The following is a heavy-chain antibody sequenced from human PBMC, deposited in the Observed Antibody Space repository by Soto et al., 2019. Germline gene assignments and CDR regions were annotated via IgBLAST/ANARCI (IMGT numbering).Heavy chain of an antibody. J-gene: IGHJ3*02. D-gene: IGHD3-3*01. V-gene: IGHV1-2*02. CDR1: GYPVTAYY. Sequence: QLHLVQSGAVVKKPGASVTFSCSASGYPVTAYYMHWVRQAPGRGLEWMGGINPATGAAKYTQTFQGRVTMTRDTSTCTVFMELSGLTSEDTAVFYCARGGGVGVAGSAAFDMWGQGTLVTVSS. CDR3: ARGGGVGVAGSAAFDM. CDR2: INPATGAA.